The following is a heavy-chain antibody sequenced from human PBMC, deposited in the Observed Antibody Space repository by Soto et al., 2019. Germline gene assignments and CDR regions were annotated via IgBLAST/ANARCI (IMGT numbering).Heavy chain of an antibody. D-gene: IGHD2-21*02. CDR3: ARDGGDSNYRLTYYYYIGMDV. V-gene: IGHV1-69*05. CDR1: AGAFSSCA. J-gene: IGHJ6*02. Sequence: AVKVSCKASAGAFSSCAISWVRQAPGQGREWMGGIIPIFGTANYAQNFQDRITITRDTSASTVYMELSSLRSEDTAVYYCARDGGDSNYRLTYYYYIGMDVSAQATSVTVSS. CDR2: IIPIFGTA.